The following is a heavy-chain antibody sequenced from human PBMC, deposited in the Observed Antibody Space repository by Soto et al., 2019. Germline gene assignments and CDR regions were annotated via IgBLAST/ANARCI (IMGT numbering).Heavy chain of an antibody. CDR3: ARGYDSSGYYFGY. CDR1: GFTFSSYG. J-gene: IGHJ4*02. Sequence: VGSLRLSCAASGFTFSSYGMHWVRQAPGKGLEWVAVIWYDGSNKYYADSVKGRFTISRDNSKNTLYLQMNSLRAEDTAVYYCARGYDSSGYYFGYWGQGTLVTVSS. D-gene: IGHD3-22*01. CDR2: IWYDGSNK. V-gene: IGHV3-33*01.